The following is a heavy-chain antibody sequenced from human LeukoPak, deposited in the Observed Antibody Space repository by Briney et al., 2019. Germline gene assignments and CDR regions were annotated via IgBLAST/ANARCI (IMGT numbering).Heavy chain of an antibody. CDR1: GFTFSSYG. J-gene: IGHJ4*02. V-gene: IGHV3-33*06. Sequence: GGSLRLSCSASGFTFSSYGMHWVRQAPGKGLEWVAVIWYDGSNKYYADSVKGRFTISRDNSKNTLYLQMSSLRAEDTAVYYCAKDRGYTTGRDFDYWGQGALVTVSS. CDR2: IWYDGSNK. D-gene: IGHD3-10*01. CDR3: AKDRGYTTGRDFDY.